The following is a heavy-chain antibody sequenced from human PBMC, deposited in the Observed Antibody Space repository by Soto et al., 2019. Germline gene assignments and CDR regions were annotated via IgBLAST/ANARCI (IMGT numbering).Heavy chain of an antibody. V-gene: IGHV4-4*07. CDR3: VRASMPKAHFDS. D-gene: IGHD2-2*01. J-gene: IGHJ4*02. Sequence: QMQLQESGPGLVKPSETLSLTCTVSGGSIRGYYWSWIRQSAGMGLEGIGRMHTSGSTNYNPSLKSRVTISVDMSKNQISLQWTSVNAADTALYYCVRASMPKAHFDSWGQGTLVTVSS. CDR1: GGSIRGYY. CDR2: MHTSGST.